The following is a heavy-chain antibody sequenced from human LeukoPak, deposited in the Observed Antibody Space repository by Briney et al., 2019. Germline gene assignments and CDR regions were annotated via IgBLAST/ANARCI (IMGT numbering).Heavy chain of an antibody. V-gene: IGHV3-15*01. CDR2: IKSKTDGGTT. Sequence: GGTLRLSCAVSGITVSDAWMSWVRQAPGQGLEWVGRIKSKTDGGTTDYAAPVKGRFTVSRDDSKNTLYLQMNSLRTEDTALYYCTTGFSTGNWGQGTLIIVSS. J-gene: IGHJ1*01. CDR1: GITVSDAW. CDR3: TTGFSTGN. D-gene: IGHD2/OR15-2a*01.